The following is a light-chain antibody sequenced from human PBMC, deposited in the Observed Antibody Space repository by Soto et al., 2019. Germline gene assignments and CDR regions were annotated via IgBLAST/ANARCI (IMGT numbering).Light chain of an antibody. CDR1: SSDVGGYNY. J-gene: IGLJ3*02. V-gene: IGLV2-14*01. CDR3: SSYSSTSTPWV. Sequence: QSALTQPASVSGSPGQSITISCTGTSSDVGGYNYVSWYQQHPGKAPKLMIYEVTNRPSGVSSRFSGSKSGNTASLTISGLQPEDEGDYYCSSYSSTSTPWVFGGGTKLTVL. CDR2: EVT.